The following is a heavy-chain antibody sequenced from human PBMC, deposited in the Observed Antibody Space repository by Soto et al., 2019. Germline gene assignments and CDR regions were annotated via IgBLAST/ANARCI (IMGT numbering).Heavy chain of an antibody. CDR3: IQSRCGGDCLQSYASYYYYGMDV. CDR1: AFSLSTGGVG. V-gene: IGHV2-5*02. D-gene: IGHD2-21*02. J-gene: IGHJ6*02. CDR2: IYWDDDK. Sequence: QITLKESGPTLVKPTQTLTLTCTFSAFSLSTGGVGVGWIRQPPGKALEWLALIYWDDDKRYSPSLRSRLTITKDTPTNQVVLTMTNMDPVDTATYYCIQSRCGGDCLQSYASYYYYGMDVWGQGTTVTVSS.